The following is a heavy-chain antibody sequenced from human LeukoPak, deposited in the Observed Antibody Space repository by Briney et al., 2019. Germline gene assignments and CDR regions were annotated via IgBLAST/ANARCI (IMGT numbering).Heavy chain of an antibody. D-gene: IGHD5-18*01. V-gene: IGHV3-48*03. Sequence: PGGSLRLSCAASGFTFSSYAMSWVRQAPGKGLEWVSYISSSGSTTYYADSVKGRFTISRDNAKNSLYLQMNSLRAEDTAVYYCARDLGYSYGYCFDYWGQGTLVTVSS. CDR3: ARDLGYSYGYCFDY. CDR2: ISSSGSTT. CDR1: GFTFSSYA. J-gene: IGHJ4*02.